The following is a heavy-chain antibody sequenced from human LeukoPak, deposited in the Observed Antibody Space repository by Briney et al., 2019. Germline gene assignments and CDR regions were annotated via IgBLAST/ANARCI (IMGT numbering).Heavy chain of an antibody. CDR2: VSYDGSEK. V-gene: IGHV3-30*03. Sequence: GRSLRLSCAASGFTFSSYGMHWVRQAPGKGLEWVAVVSYDGSEKYSADSVKGRLTISRDKSKNTVYLQMNSLRGEDTAVYYCARAVTVGGYCSSTSCSFPDYWGQGTLVTVSS. CDR3: ARAVTVGGYCSSTSCSFPDY. CDR1: GFTFSSYG. J-gene: IGHJ4*02. D-gene: IGHD2-2*01.